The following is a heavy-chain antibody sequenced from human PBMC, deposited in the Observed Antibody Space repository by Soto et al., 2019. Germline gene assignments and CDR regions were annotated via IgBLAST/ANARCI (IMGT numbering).Heavy chain of an antibody. CDR3: ARGVAAAGTDWFDP. J-gene: IGHJ5*02. V-gene: IGHV1-8*01. CDR2: MNPYSGDT. Sequence: QVQLVQSGAEVKKPGASVKVSCKASGYTFTSDDINWVRQATGQGLEWMGWMNPYSGDTGYAQKFQGRDTMTRDASISTAYMELSSLSSVDTAVYYCARGVAAAGTDWFDPWGQGTLVTVSS. CDR1: GYTFTSDD. D-gene: IGHD6-13*01.